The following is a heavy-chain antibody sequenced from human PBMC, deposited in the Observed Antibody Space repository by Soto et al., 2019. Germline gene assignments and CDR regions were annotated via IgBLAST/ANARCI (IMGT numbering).Heavy chain of an antibody. Sequence: GSLRLSCAASGFTFSSYAMHWVRQAPGKGLEWVAVISYDGSNKYYADSVKGRFTISRDNSKNTLYLQMNSLRAEDTAVYYCARDRYYDFWSGPLGYYYYGMDVWGQGTTVTVSS. J-gene: IGHJ6*02. CDR3: ARDRYYDFWSGPLGYYYYGMDV. D-gene: IGHD3-3*01. CDR1: GFTFSSYA. V-gene: IGHV3-30-3*01. CDR2: ISYDGSNK.